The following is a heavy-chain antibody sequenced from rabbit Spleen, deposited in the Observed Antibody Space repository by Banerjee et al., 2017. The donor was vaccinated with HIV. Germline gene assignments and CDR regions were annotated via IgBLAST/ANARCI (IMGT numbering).Heavy chain of an antibody. Sequence: QEQLEESGGDLVKPGASLTVTCKASGFSFNNNYVMCWVRQAPGKGLEWIACINAATAKPVYATWAKGLFTISRASSTTVTLQMTSLTAADTATYFCARDLVGVIGWNFYLWGPGTLVTVS. D-gene: IGHD1-1*01. CDR2: INAATAKP. V-gene: IGHV1S45*01. CDR1: GFSFNNNYV. J-gene: IGHJ4*01. CDR3: ARDLVGVIGWNFYL.